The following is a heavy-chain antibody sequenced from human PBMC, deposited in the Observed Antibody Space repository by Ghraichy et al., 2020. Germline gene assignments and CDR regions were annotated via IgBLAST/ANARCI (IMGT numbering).Heavy chain of an antibody. Sequence: GESLNISCAASGFTFSSYGMHWVRQAPGKGLEWVAFIRYDGSNKYYADSVKGRFTISRDNSKNTLYLQMNSLRAEDTAVYYCAKDRLVFSGDAFDIWGQGTMVTVSS. V-gene: IGHV3-30*02. J-gene: IGHJ3*02. CDR1: GFTFSSYG. CDR3: AKDRLVFSGDAFDI. D-gene: IGHD3-10*01. CDR2: IRYDGSNK.